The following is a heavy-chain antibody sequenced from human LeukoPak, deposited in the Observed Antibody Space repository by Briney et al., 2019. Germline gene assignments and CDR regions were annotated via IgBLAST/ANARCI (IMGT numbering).Heavy chain of an antibody. CDR1: GFPFSTYW. Sequence: GGSLRLSCAASGFPFSTYWMSWVRQAPGKGLEWVANIKQDGSEKYYVDSVKGRFTISRDNAKNSLYLQMNSLRAEDTAVYYCARWGRDIVVVPAASSAYYYYYMDVWGKGTTVTISS. V-gene: IGHV3-7*01. CDR3: ARWGRDIVVVPAASSAYYYYYMDV. J-gene: IGHJ6*03. D-gene: IGHD2-2*01. CDR2: IKQDGSEK.